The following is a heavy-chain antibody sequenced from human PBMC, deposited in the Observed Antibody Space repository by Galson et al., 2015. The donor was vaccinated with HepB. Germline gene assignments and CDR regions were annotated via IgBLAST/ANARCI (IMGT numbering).Heavy chain of an antibody. CDR3: ARTRDYGDYYYYGMDV. J-gene: IGHJ6*02. D-gene: IGHD4-17*01. V-gene: IGHV2-70*01. CDR2: IDWDDDK. Sequence: PALVKPTQTLTLTCTFSGFSLSTSGMCVSWIRQPPGKALEWLALIDWDDDKYYSTSLKTRLTISKDTSKNQVVLTMTNMDPVDTATYYCARTRDYGDYYYYGMDVWGQGTTVTVSS. CDR1: GFSLSTSGMC.